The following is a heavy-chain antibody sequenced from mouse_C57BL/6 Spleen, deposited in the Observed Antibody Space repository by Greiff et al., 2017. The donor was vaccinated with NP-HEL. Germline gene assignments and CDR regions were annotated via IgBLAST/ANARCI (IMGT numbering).Heavy chain of an antibody. V-gene: IGHV14-3*01. D-gene: IGHD1-1*01. CDR2: IDPANGNP. J-gene: IGHJ4*01. CDR3: ETTVVATEDYYAMDY. Sequence: VQLQQSVAELVRPGASVKLSCTASGFNIQNTYMHWVKQRPEQGLEWIGRIDPANGNPKYAPKFQGKATITADTSSNTAYLQLSSLTSEDTAIYYCETTVVATEDYYAMDYWGQGTSVTVSS. CDR1: GFNIQNTY.